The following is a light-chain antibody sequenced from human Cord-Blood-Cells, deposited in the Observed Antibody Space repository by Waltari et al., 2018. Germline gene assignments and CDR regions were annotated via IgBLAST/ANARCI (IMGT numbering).Light chain of an antibody. J-gene: IGLJ3*02. CDR3: CSYAGSWV. Sequence: QSALTQPASVSGSPGHSLTIPCTGTSSDVGRYNLVSWYQQHPGKAPKLMIYEGSKRPSGVSNRFSGSKSGNTASLTISGLQAEDEADYYCCSYAGSWVFGGGTKLTVL. CDR2: EGS. CDR1: SSDVGRYNL. V-gene: IGLV2-23*01.